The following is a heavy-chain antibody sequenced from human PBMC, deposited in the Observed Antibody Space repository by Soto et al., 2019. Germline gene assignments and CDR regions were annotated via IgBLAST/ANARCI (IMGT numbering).Heavy chain of an antibody. Sequence: QITLKESGPPLIKPTQTLTLTCTFSGFSLTTEGLGVGWLRQAPGKALEWLALIYWNDDERFSPSLESRLTITKDTSKNQVVLTMSNMDPVDTATYYCARNFIKDAFDIWGQGTKVIVSS. CDR3: ARNFIKDAFDI. J-gene: IGHJ3*02. V-gene: IGHV2-5*01. CDR1: GFSLTTEGLG. CDR2: IYWNDDE. D-gene: IGHD3-16*02.